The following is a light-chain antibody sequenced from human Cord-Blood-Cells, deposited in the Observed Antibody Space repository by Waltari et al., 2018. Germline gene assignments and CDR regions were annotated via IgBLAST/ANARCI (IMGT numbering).Light chain of an antibody. Sequence: EIVLTQSPGTLSLSPGERATLSCRASQSVSSSYLAWYQQKPGQAPRLLIYGASSRATGIPDRFSGSGSGTDFTFSISRLEPDDYAVYYGQENGSSPIFTFDPGTKVDI. CDR3: QENGSSPIFT. V-gene: IGKV3-20*01. CDR1: QSVSSSY. CDR2: GAS. J-gene: IGKJ3*01.